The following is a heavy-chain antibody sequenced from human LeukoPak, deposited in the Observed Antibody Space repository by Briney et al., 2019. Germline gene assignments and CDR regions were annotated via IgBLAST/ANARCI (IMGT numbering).Heavy chain of an antibody. CDR3: ARDTQLIFAN. J-gene: IGHJ4*02. CDR1: GGSFSGYY. Sequence: PSETLSLTCAVYGGSFSGYYWSWIRQPPGKGLEWIGEINHSGSTNYNPSLKSRVTISVDTSKNQFSLKLSSVTAADTAVYYCARDTQLIFANWGQGTLVTVSS. V-gene: IGHV4-34*01. CDR2: INHSGST. D-gene: IGHD1-1*01.